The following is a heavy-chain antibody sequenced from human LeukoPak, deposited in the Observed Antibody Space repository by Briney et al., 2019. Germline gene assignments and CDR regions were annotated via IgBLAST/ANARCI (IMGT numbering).Heavy chain of an antibody. CDR1: GGSFSGYY. CDR3: ARISGGVYYYYYYGMDV. J-gene: IGHJ6*02. CDR2: INHSGST. Sequence: PSETLSLTCAVYGGSFSGYYWSWIRQPPGKGLEWIGEINHSGSTNYNPSLKSRVTISVDTSKNQFSLKLGSVTAADTAVHYCARISGGVYYYYYYGMDVWGQGTTVTVSS. V-gene: IGHV4-34*01. D-gene: IGHD3-10*01.